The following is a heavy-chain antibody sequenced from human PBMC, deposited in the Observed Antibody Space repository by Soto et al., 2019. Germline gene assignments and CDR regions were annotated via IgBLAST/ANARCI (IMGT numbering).Heavy chain of an antibody. CDR3: ARQGVVVPAATQDTAMVRSSYYMDV. CDR2: ISSSSSYI. V-gene: IGHV3-21*01. J-gene: IGHJ6*03. Sequence: GGSLRLSCAASGFTFSSYSMNWVRQAPGKGLEWVSSISSSSSYIYYADSVKGRFTISRDNAKNSLYLQMNSLRAEDTAVYYCARQGVVVPAATQDTAMVRSSYYMDVWGKGTTVTVSS. CDR1: GFTFSSYS. D-gene: IGHD2-2*01.